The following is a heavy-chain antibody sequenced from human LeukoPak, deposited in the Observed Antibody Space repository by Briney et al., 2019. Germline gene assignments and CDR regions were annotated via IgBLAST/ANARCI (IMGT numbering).Heavy chain of an antibody. D-gene: IGHD6-13*01. CDR1: GFTFSRYA. Sequence: GGSLRLSCSASGFTFSRYAMRWVRQAPGKGLEYVSAISTNGGVTYYADSVKGRFTISRDNSKNTLYLEMSSLRVEDTAVYYCVKDVSSTYYYFEYWGQGTLVTVSS. CDR2: ISTNGGVT. V-gene: IGHV3-64D*09. CDR3: VKDVSSTYYYFEY. J-gene: IGHJ4*02.